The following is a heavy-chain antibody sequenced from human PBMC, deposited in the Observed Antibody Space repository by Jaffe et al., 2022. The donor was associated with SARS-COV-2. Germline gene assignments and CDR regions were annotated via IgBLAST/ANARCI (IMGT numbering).Heavy chain of an antibody. CDR1: GFTFSSYA. D-gene: IGHD3-22*01. V-gene: IGHV3-30*04. Sequence: QVQLVESGGGVVQPGRSLRLSCAASGFTFSSYAMHWVRQAPGKGLEWVAVISYDGSNKYYADSVKGRFTISRDNSKNTLYLQMNSLRAEDTAVYYCARGSDTMIVVVTDDAFDIWGQGTMVTVSS. CDR2: ISYDGSNK. CDR3: ARGSDTMIVVVTDDAFDI. J-gene: IGHJ3*02.